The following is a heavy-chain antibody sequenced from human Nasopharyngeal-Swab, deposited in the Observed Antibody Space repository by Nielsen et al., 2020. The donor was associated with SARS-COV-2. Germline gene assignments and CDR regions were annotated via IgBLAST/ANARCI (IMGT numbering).Heavy chain of an antibody. CDR2: ISWNSGSI. V-gene: IGHV3-9*01. J-gene: IGHJ3*01. CDR3: AKGGRIAMIEDF. D-gene: IGHD3-22*01. Sequence: SLKISCAASGFTFDDYTMRWVRQAPGKGLEWVSGISWNSGSITYADSVKGRFTISRDNAKNFLYLQMNSLRAEDTALYYCAKGGRIAMIEDFWGQGTMVTVSS. CDR1: GFTFDDYT.